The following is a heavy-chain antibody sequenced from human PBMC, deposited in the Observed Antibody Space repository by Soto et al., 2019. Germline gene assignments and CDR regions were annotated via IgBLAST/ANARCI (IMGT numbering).Heavy chain of an antibody. D-gene: IGHD3-3*01. CDR3: ARELNDFWSGYYRNWFDP. Sequence: SETLSLTCTVSGGSISSYYWSWIRQPPGKGLEWIGYIYYSGSTNYNPSLKSRVTISVDTSKNQFSLKLSSVTAADTAVYYCARELNDFWSGYYRNWFDPWGQGTLVTVS. CDR2: IYYSGST. V-gene: IGHV4-59*01. J-gene: IGHJ5*02. CDR1: GGSISSYY.